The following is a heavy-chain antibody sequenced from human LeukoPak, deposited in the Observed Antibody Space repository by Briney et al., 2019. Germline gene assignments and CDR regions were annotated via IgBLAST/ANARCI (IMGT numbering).Heavy chain of an antibody. CDR1: GNSFGDYY. CDR3: ARGSGYDWFDY. J-gene: IGHJ4*02. V-gene: IGHV4-4*07. Sequence: SETLSLTCTVSGNSFGDYYWSWIRQPAGKGLEWIGRIYTSGSTNYNPSLKSRVTISVDTSRNQFSLKLTSVTAADTAVYYCARGSGYDWFDYWGQGTLVTVSS. CDR2: IYTSGST. D-gene: IGHD5-12*01.